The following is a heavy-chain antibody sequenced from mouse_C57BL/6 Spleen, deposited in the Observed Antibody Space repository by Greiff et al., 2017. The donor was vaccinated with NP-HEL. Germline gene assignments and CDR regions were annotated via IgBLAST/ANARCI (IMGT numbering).Heavy chain of an antibody. CDR3: ARFDDGYYLDY. V-gene: IGHV7-3*01. CDR2: IRNKANGYTT. Sequence: EVKLVESGGGLVQPGGSLSLSCAASGFTFTDYYMSWVRQPPGKALEWLGFIRNKANGYTTEYSASVKGRFTISRDNSQSILYLQMNALRAEDSATYYCARFDDGYYLDYWGQGTSVTVSS. CDR1: GFTFTDYY. D-gene: IGHD2-3*01. J-gene: IGHJ4*01.